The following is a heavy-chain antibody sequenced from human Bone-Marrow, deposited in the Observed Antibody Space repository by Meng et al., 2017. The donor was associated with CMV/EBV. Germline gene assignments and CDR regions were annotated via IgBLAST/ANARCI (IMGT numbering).Heavy chain of an antibody. V-gene: IGHV3-23*01. D-gene: IGHD3-3*01. CDR2: MSGSGGST. J-gene: IGHJ6*02. CDR3: AKDRDNVFWVFDV. Sequence: GGSLRLSCAASGFSFSSYAMSWVRQAPGKGLEWVSAMSGSGGSTYYADAVKGRVTISRDNSKNTLYLQMNSLRAEDTAVYHCAKDRDNVFWVFDVWGQGTTVTVSS. CDR1: GFSFSSYA.